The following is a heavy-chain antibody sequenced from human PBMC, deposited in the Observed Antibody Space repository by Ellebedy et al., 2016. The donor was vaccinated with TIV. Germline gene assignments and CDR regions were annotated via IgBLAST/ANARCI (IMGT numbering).Heavy chain of an antibody. CDR3: ARMGCSGGSCYSGLY. CDR2: IIPMFGTP. Sequence: AASVKVSCKATGGTFRNYAISWVRQAPGQGLEWMGGIIPMFGTPNSAQRFQGRVTITADESTSTAYMELSSLTSEDTAVYYCARMGCSGGSCYSGLYWGQGTLVTVSS. V-gene: IGHV1-69*13. CDR1: GGTFRNYA. D-gene: IGHD2-15*01. J-gene: IGHJ4*02.